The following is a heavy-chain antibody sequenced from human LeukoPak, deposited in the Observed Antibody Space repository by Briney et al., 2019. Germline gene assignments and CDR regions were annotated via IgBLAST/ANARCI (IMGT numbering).Heavy chain of an antibody. CDR3: ARTAIGYSDYRGYYFDY. V-gene: IGHV3-21*01. CDR1: GFTFSSYS. Sequence: GGSLRLSXAASGFTFSSYSMNWVRQAPGKGLEWVSSISGSNSHIYYANSVKGRFTISRDNAQNSLYLQMNGLRAEDTAVYYCARTAIGYSDYRGYYFDYWGQGSLATVSS. D-gene: IGHD3-16*01. J-gene: IGHJ4*02. CDR2: ISGSNSHI.